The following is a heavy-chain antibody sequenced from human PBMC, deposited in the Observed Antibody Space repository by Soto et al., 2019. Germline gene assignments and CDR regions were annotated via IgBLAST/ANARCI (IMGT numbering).Heavy chain of an antibody. Sequence: SETLSLTSSVSGGSISSSSYFWGWIRQPPGKGLEWIGSMYYSGSTYYNPSLKSRVTISVDTSKNQFSLKLSSVTSLTSEDTAVYYCGRDQSGSGYYVDWIDPWGQGTLVTVSS. CDR3: GRDQSGSGYYVDWIDP. V-gene: IGHV4-39*02. D-gene: IGHD5-12*01. J-gene: IGHJ5*02. CDR1: GGSISSSSYF. CDR2: MYYSGST.